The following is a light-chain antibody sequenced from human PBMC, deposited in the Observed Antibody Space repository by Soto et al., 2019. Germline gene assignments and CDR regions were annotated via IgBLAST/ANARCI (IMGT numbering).Light chain of an antibody. V-gene: IGLV2-14*01. J-gene: IGLJ3*02. CDR1: SSDVGAYNY. CDR2: EVS. Sequence: QSVLTQPASVSGSPGQSITISCTGTSSDVGAYNYVSWYQQHPGKAPKVMIYEVSNRPSGVSNRFSGSKSGNMASLTISGLQAEDEADYHCSSYTTSSSWVFGGGTKLTVL. CDR3: SSYTTSSSWV.